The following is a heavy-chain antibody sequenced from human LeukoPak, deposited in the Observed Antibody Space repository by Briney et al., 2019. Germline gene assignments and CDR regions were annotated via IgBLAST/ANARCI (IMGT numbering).Heavy chain of an antibody. Sequence: ASVKVSCKASGYTFTGYYMHWVRQAPRQGLEWMGWISAYNGNTNYAQKLQGRVTMTTDTSTSTAYMELRSLRSDDTAVYYCARDDPEYWGQGTLVTVSS. CDR1: GYTFTGYY. V-gene: IGHV1-18*04. J-gene: IGHJ4*02. CDR3: ARDDPEY. CDR2: ISAYNGNT.